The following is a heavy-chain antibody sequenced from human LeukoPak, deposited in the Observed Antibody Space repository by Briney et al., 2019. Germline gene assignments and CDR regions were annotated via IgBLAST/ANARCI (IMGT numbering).Heavy chain of an antibody. Sequence: GGSLRLSCAASGFTFRTYSMNWVRQAPGKGLEWVSSISSGSSYIYYADSVKGRFTISRDNAKNSLYLQMNSLRAEDPAVYYCARDGVSVVPAEYLTFDYWGQGTLVTVSS. CDR2: ISSGSSYI. CDR3: ARDGVSVVPAEYLTFDY. J-gene: IGHJ4*02. CDR1: GFTFRTYS. D-gene: IGHD2-2*01. V-gene: IGHV3-21*06.